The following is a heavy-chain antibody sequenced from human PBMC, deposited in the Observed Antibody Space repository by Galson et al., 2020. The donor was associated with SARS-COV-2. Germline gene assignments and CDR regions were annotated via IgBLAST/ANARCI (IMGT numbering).Heavy chain of an antibody. J-gene: IGHJ4*02. V-gene: IGHV4-31*01. Sequence: SETLSLTCTVSGGSISSGGYYWSWIRQHPGKGLEWIGYIYYSGSTYSNPSHKSLVTISVDTSKNQFSLKLSSVTAADTAVYYCARLELDILTGLYYFDYWGQGTLVTVSS. CDR3: ARLELDILTGLYYFDY. CDR1: GGSISSGGYY. CDR2: IYYSGST. D-gene: IGHD3-9*01.